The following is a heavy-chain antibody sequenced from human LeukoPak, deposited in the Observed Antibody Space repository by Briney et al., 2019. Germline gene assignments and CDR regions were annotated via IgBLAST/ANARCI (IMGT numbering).Heavy chain of an antibody. CDR3: ARAVTMVPGVAFDY. V-gene: IGHV1-2*02. CDR1: GYTFTGYY. CDR2: INPNSGGT. Sequence: ASVKVSCKASGYTFTGYYMHWVRQAPGQGLEWMGWINPNSGGTNYAQKFQGRVTMTRDTSISTAYMELSRLRSDDTAVYYCARAVTMVPGVAFDYWGQGTLVTVSS. D-gene: IGHD3-10*01. J-gene: IGHJ4*02.